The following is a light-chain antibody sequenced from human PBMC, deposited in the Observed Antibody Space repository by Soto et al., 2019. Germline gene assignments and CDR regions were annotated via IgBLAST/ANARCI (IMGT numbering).Light chain of an antibody. Sequence: IVLTLSPATLSLSRGRRGSLSCTAGQSASIKLAWYQQKPGQALTLLIYDASTRATGVPARFSGSGSGTDFTLTISSLEPEDFAVYFCQHRNNWPVTFGGGTKVDIK. CDR1: QSASIK. J-gene: IGKJ4*02. V-gene: IGKV3-11*01. CDR2: DAS. CDR3: QHRNNWPVT.